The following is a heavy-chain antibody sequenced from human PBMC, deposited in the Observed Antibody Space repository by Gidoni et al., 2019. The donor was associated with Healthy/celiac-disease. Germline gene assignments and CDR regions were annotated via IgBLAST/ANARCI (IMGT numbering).Heavy chain of an antibody. CDR2: IYYSGST. CDR3: ARGTPVRWLHPIRSPSFDY. J-gene: IGHJ4*02. V-gene: IGHV4-31*03. Sequence: QVQLQESGPGLVKPSQTLSLPCTVSGGSISSGGYYWSWIRQHPGKGLEWIGYIYYSGSTYYNPSLKSRVTISVDTSKNQFSLKLSSVTAADTAVYYCARGTPVRWLHPIRSPSFDYWGQGTLVTVSS. CDR1: GGSISSGGYY. D-gene: IGHD4-17*01.